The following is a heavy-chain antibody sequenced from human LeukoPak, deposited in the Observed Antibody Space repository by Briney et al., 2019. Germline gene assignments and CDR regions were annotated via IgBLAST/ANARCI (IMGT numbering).Heavy chain of an antibody. D-gene: IGHD5-24*01. V-gene: IGHV3-30-3*01. CDR1: GFTFSSYA. J-gene: IGHJ6*02. CDR2: ISYDGSNK. Sequence: PGGSLRLSCAASGFTFSSYAMHWVRQAPGKGLEWVAVISYDGSNKYYADSVKGRFTISRDNSKNSLYLQMNSLRAEDTAVYYCARVSPKQLLYGMDVWGQGTTVTVSS. CDR3: ARVSPKQLLYGMDV.